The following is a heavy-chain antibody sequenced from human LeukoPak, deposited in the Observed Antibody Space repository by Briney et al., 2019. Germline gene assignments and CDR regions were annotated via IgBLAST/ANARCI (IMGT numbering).Heavy chain of an antibody. V-gene: IGHV3-43*02. CDR3: ARESESSGWYDY. Sequence: GGSLRLPCAAPGFMFHDYAIHWVRQAPGKGLEWVSLISGDGGSTFYADSVKGRFTVSRDNSKNSLYLQMNSPRSDDTALYYCARESESSGWYDYWGQGTLVTVSS. CDR2: ISGDGGST. CDR1: GFMFHDYA. D-gene: IGHD6-19*01. J-gene: IGHJ4*02.